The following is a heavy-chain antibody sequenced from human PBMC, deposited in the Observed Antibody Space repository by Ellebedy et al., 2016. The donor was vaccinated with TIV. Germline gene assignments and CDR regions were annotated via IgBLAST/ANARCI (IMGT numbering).Heavy chain of an antibody. CDR1: GDSVSSNIAT. D-gene: IGHD7-27*01. V-gene: IGHV6-1*01. Sequence: SQTLPLTCAISGDSVSSNIATWNWIRQSPSGGLEWLGRTHYRSKWYNDYAVSVKSRITISPDTSKNQFSLQLNFVTPEDTALYYCARELTGGQWVGWGQGTLVTVSS. CDR2: THYRSKWYN. J-gene: IGHJ4*02. CDR3: ARELTGGQWVG.